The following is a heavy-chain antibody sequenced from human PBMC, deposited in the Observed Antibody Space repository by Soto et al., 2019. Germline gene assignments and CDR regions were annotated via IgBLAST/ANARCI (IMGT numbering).Heavy chain of an antibody. J-gene: IGHJ4*02. Sequence: TLSVTCTVSGGSIGSVGYYCSWIRQHSGKGLEWIGYIYYSGSSCYNPSLKSRVTISVDTSKNQFSLKLSSVTAPDTAVYYCASFMIVVGSIDYWGQGILVTVHS. D-gene: IGHD3-22*01. V-gene: IGHV4-31*03. CDR2: IYYSGSS. CDR3: ASFMIVVGSIDY. CDR1: GGSIGSVGYY.